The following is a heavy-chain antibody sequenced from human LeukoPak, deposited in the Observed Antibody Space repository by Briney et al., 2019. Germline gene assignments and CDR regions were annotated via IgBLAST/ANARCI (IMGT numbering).Heavy chain of an antibody. CDR2: ITPFNGNT. Sequence: ASVKVSCKASGYTFTYRYLHWVRQAPGQALEWMGWITPFNGNTNYAQKFQDRVTITRDRSMSTAYMELSSLRSEDTAMYYCASSSGSYQYYFDYWGQGTLVTVSS. D-gene: IGHD1-26*01. V-gene: IGHV1-45*02. CDR3: ASSSGSYQYYFDY. J-gene: IGHJ4*02. CDR1: GYTFTYRY.